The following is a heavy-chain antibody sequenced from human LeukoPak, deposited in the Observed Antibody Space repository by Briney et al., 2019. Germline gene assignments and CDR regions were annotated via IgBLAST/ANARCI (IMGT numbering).Heavy chain of an antibody. CDR2: IWYGGSNK. D-gene: IGHD3-22*01. V-gene: IGHV3-33*01. Sequence: GGSLRLSCAASGFTFSSYGMHWVRQAPGKGLEWVAVIWYGGSNKYYADSVKGRFTISRDNSKNTLYLQMNSLRAEDTAVYYCARVSSSGYYSPFDYWGQGTLVTVSS. CDR3: ARVSSSGYYSPFDY. CDR1: GFTFSSYG. J-gene: IGHJ4*02.